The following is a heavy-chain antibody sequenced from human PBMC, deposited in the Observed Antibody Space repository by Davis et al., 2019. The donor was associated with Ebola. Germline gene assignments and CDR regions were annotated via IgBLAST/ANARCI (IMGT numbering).Heavy chain of an antibody. CDR1: GFSFSSCS. CDR2: ISSSSYYI. D-gene: IGHD3-22*01. CDR3: ARGGYYDSSGYSHAAFDI. J-gene: IGHJ3*02. V-gene: IGHV3-21*01. Sequence: GGSLRLSCAASGFSFSSCSINWVRQAPGKGLEWVSSISSSSYYIYYADSLKGRFTISRDNAKNSLYLQMNSLIAEDTAVYYCARGGYYDSSGYSHAAFDIWGQGTMVTVSS.